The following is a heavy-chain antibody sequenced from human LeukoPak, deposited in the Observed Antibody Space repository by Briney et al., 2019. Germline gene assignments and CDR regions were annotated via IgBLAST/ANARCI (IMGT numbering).Heavy chain of an antibody. J-gene: IGHJ4*02. CDR2: ISGSGGST. Sequence: GGSLRLSXTASGFTFSSHWMSWVRQSPGKGLEWVSAISGSGGSTYYADSVKGRFTISRDNSKNTLYLQMNSLRAEDTAVYYCATIAVAGRWGQGTLVTVSS. V-gene: IGHV3-23*01. D-gene: IGHD6-19*01. CDR3: ATIAVAGR. CDR1: GFTFSSHW.